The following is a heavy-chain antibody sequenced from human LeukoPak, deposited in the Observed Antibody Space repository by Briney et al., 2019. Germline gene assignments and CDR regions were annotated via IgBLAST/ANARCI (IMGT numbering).Heavy chain of an antibody. CDR3: ARNRGYDLGDAFDI. V-gene: IGHV4-61*02. D-gene: IGHD5-12*01. Sequence: SQTLSLTCTVSGGSISSGSYYWSWIRQPAGKGLEWTGRIYTSGSTNYNPSLKSRVTISVDTSKNQFSLKLSSVTAADTAVYYCARNRGYDLGDAFDIWGQGTMVTVSS. CDR2: IYTSGST. J-gene: IGHJ3*02. CDR1: GGSISSGSYY.